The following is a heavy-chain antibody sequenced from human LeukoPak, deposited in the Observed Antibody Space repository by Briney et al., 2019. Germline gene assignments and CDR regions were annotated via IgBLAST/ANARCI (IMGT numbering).Heavy chain of an antibody. V-gene: IGHV1-18*01. CDR1: GYTFTSYG. J-gene: IGHJ5*02. Sequence: GASVKVSCKASGYTFTSYGISWVRQAPGQGLEWMGWISAYNGNTNYAQKLQGRVTMTTDTSTSTAYMELRSLRSDDTAVYYCARDKNAAVADTIVYNRFDPWGQGTLVTVSS. CDR2: ISAYNGNT. D-gene: IGHD6-19*01. CDR3: ARDKNAAVADTIVYNRFDP.